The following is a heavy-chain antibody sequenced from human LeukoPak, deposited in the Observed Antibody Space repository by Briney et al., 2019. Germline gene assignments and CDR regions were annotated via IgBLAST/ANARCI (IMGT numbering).Heavy chain of an antibody. V-gene: IGHV3-23*01. J-gene: IGHJ4*02. D-gene: IGHD1-26*01. CDR3: AKQSALYSGSYYADY. CDR1: GFTFSSYA. CDR2: ISGSGGST. Sequence: PGGSLRLSCAASGFTFSSYAMSWVRQAPGKGMKWVSAISGSGGSTYYADSVKGRFTISRDNSKNTLYLQMNSLRAEDTAVYYCAKQSALYSGSYYADYWGQGTLVTVSS.